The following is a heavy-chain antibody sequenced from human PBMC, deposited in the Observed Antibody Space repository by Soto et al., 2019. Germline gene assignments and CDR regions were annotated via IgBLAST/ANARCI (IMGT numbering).Heavy chain of an antibody. CDR1: GGSISSGDYY. Sequence: QVQLQESGPGLVKPSQTLSLTCTVSGGSISSGDYYWSWIRQPPGKGLEWIGYIYYSGSTYYNPSRKSRIYLSVDTSKNQFSLKLSSVTAADTAVYYCARGRRMGYYGSGSDDFDYWGQGTLVTVSS. D-gene: IGHD3-10*01. CDR2: IYYSGST. V-gene: IGHV4-30-4*01. CDR3: ARGRRMGYYGSGSDDFDY. J-gene: IGHJ4*02.